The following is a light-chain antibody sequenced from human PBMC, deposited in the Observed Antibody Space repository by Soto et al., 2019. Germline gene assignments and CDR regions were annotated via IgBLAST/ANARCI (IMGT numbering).Light chain of an antibody. CDR2: ATS. J-gene: IGKJ1*01. Sequence: AIQMTQSPSSLPASVGDRVTITCRASQDIRTELEWYQQKPGKAPKLLIYATSSLQGGVPSRFSGSGSGTDFTLTISSLQPEDFATYYCLQDYSYPRTFGQGTKVEIK. CDR3: LQDYSYPRT. CDR1: QDIRTE. V-gene: IGKV1-6*01.